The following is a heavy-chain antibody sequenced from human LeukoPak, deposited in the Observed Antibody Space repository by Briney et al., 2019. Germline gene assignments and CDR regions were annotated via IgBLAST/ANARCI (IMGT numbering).Heavy chain of an antibody. CDR1: GGSISSYY. D-gene: IGHD7-27*01. CDR2: IFYNGST. V-gene: IGHV4-59*01. Sequence: PSETLSLTCTVSGGSISSYYWGWIRQPPGKGLEWIGYIFYNGSTNYNPSLKSRVTISIDTSKNQFSLNLSTVTAADTAVYYCARRPNWGPVFDYWGQGTLVTVSS. J-gene: IGHJ4*02. CDR3: ARRPNWGPVFDY.